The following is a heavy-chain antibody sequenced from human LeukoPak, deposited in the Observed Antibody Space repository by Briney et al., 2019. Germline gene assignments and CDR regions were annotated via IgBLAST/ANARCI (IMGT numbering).Heavy chain of an antibody. CDR3: ARELGTYDSSGYYPFGY. Sequence: PGGSLRLSCAASGFTVSSNYMSWVRQAPGKGLEWVSVMYSGGSTYYADSVKGRFTISRGNSKNTLYLQMNSLRAEDTAVYYCARELGTYDSSGYYPFGYWGQGTLVTVSS. J-gene: IGHJ4*02. D-gene: IGHD3-22*01. CDR2: MYSGGST. CDR1: GFTVSSNY. V-gene: IGHV3-53*01.